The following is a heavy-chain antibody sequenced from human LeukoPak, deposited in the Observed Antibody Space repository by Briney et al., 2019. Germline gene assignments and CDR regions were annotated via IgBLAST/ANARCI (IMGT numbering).Heavy chain of an antibody. D-gene: IGHD3-3*01. Sequence: SETLSLTCAVYGGSFSGYYWSWIRQPPGKGLEWIGEINHSGSTNYNPSLKSRVTISVDTSKNQFSLKLSSVTAADTAVYYCARHVPWSGYYSFYFDYWGQGTLVTVSS. CDR2: INHSGST. V-gene: IGHV4-34*01. CDR3: ARHVPWSGYYSFYFDY. CDR1: GGSFSGYY. J-gene: IGHJ4*02.